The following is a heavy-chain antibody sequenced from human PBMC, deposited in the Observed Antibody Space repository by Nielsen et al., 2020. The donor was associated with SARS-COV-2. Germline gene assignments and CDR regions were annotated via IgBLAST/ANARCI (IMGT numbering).Heavy chain of an antibody. D-gene: IGHD5-18*01. CDR3: AREGDTYGVRNFDY. CDR2: LSYGGVP. Sequence: GESLKISCAASGFRFSDYYMAWIRQAPGKGLEWVSFLSYGGVPYYSNSVKGRFTISRDSSKNMLYLQMNSLRVEDTAMYYCAREGDTYGVRNFDYWGQGVMVTVSS. J-gene: IGHJ4*02. V-gene: IGHV3-53*01. CDR1: GFRFSDYY.